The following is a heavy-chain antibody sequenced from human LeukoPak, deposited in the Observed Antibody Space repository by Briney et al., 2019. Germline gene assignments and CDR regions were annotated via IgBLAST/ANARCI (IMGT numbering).Heavy chain of an antibody. Sequence: GGSLRLSCVASGFTFSSYTMNWVRQTPGKGLEWVSSISGSSYYIYYADSVRGRFTISRDNAENSVYLQMNSLRAEDTAVYYCAKDPADTAMVFDYWGQGTLVTVSS. V-gene: IGHV3-21*04. CDR3: AKDPADTAMVFDY. J-gene: IGHJ4*02. CDR2: ISGSSYYI. D-gene: IGHD5-18*01. CDR1: GFTFSSYT.